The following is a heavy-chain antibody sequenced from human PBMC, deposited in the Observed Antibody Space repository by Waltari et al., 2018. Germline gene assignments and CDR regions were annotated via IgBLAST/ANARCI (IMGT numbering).Heavy chain of an antibody. CDR2: FYYSGTT. Sequence: QVQLQESGPGLVKPSQTLSLTCAVSGGSIRSGDYYWSWIRHPPGKGLEWIGYFYYSGTTYHNPSPKSRVTISLDTSENQSPRKLVSVTAADTAVYYCARGGGGVRGARALSYWGQGTLVTVSS. CDR3: ARGGGGVRGARALSY. J-gene: IGHJ4*02. V-gene: IGHV4-30-4*01. D-gene: IGHD3-10*01. CDR1: GGSIRSGDYY.